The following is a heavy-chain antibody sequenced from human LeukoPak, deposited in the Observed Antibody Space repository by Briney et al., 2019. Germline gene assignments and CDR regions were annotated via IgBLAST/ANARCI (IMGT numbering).Heavy chain of an antibody. V-gene: IGHV1-46*01. Sequence: ASVKVSCKASGYTFTSYYMHWVRQAPGQGLEWMGIINPSGGSTSYAQKFQGRVTMTRDTSISTAYMELSRLRSDDTAVYYCARSRGVYYYDSSGYYYFVYWGQGTLVTVSS. CDR2: INPSGGST. J-gene: IGHJ4*02. D-gene: IGHD3-22*01. CDR1: GYTFTSYY. CDR3: ARSRGVYYYDSSGYYYFVY.